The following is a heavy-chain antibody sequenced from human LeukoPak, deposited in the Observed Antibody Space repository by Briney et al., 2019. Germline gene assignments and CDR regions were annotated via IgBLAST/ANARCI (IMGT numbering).Heavy chain of an antibody. V-gene: IGHV3-23*01. CDR3: ATTKEARRYFDY. D-gene: IGHD1-1*01. CDR2: ISTSGANT. Sequence: GGSLRLSCAGSGFIFSSYALSWVRQAPGKGLEWVSAISTSGANTYYADSVRGRFTISRDKSKNTLYLQMNTLRAEDTAVYYCATTKEARRYFDYWGQGTLVTVSS. J-gene: IGHJ4*02. CDR1: GFIFSSYA.